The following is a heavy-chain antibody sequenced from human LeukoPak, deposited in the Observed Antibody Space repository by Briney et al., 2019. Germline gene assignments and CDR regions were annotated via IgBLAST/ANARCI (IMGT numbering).Heavy chain of an antibody. V-gene: IGHV3-66*01. J-gene: IGHJ4*02. CDR1: GFTVSSNY. CDR3: ARETPYSGYDLRPYFDY. CDR2: IYSGGST. D-gene: IGHD5-12*01. Sequence: GGSLRLSCAASGFTVSSNYMSWVRQAPGEGLEWVSVIYSGGSTYYADSVKGRFTISRDNSKNSLYLQMNSLRAEDTAVYYCARETPYSGYDLRPYFDYWGQGTLVTVSS.